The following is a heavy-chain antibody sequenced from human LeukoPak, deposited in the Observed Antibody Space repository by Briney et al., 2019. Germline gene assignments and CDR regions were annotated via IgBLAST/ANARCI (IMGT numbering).Heavy chain of an antibody. Sequence: PGGSLRLSCAASGFTFSSYSMNWVRQAPGKGLEWVSSISSSSSYIYYADSVKGRFTISRDNAKNSLYLQMNSLRAEDTAVYYCASRAAKAEDAFDIWGQGTMVTVSS. CDR3: ASRAAKAEDAFDI. D-gene: IGHD2-15*01. V-gene: IGHV3-21*01. CDR1: GFTFSSYS. J-gene: IGHJ3*02. CDR2: ISSSSSYI.